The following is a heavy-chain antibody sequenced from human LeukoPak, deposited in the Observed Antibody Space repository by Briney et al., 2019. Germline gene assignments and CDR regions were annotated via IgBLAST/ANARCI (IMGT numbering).Heavy chain of an antibody. Sequence: GGSLRLSCAASGFTFSSSAMHWVRQASGKGLEWVGRIRSKANSYATAYAASVKGRFTISRDDSKNTAYLQMNSLKTEDTAVYYCTRRGTSGGGVGYWGQGTLVTVSS. V-gene: IGHV3-73*01. CDR2: IRSKANSYAT. J-gene: IGHJ4*02. CDR1: GFTFSSSA. CDR3: TRRGTSGGGVGY. D-gene: IGHD3-3*01.